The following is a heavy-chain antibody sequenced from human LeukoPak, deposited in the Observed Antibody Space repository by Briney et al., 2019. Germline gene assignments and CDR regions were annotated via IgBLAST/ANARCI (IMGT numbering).Heavy chain of an antibody. CDR2: IYYSGST. CDR3: ARGRGDYGLNYFDY. J-gene: IGHJ4*02. Sequence: SETLSLTSTVSGDSISSSSYYWGWIRQPPGKGLEWIGSIYYSGSTYYNPSLKSRVTMSVDTSKNQFSLKLSSVTAADTAVYYCARGRGDYGLNYFDYWGQGTLVTVSS. CDR1: GDSISSSSYY. D-gene: IGHD4-17*01. V-gene: IGHV4-39*01.